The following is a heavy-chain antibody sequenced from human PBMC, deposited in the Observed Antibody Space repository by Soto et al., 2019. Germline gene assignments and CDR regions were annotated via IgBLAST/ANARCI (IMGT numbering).Heavy chain of an antibody. J-gene: IGHJ4*02. CDR3: XXXGXXWYTFDY. D-gene: IGHD1-1*01. CDR1: GFTFSSYS. V-gene: IGHV3-48*01. CDR2: ISSSSSTI. Sequence: EVQLVESGGGLVQPGGSLRLSCAASGFTFSSYSMNWVRQAPXKXLEWVSYISSSSSTIYYADSVKGRFTISRDNAKXXXXXXXXXXXXXXXXXXXXXXXGXXWYTFDYWGQGTLVTVSS.